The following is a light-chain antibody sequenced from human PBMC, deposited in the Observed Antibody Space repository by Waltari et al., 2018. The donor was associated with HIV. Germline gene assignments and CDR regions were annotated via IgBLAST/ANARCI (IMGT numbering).Light chain of an antibody. CDR2: DVS. Sequence: DIQMTQSPSSLSASVGDRVTITCQARQDISNHLNWYQQKPGKAPKFLSYDVSNLEIGVPSRFSGSGAGTDFTFTISSLQPEDIATYYCHQYDNLPPTFGPGTKVDIK. J-gene: IGKJ3*01. V-gene: IGKV1-33*01. CDR1: QDISNH. CDR3: HQYDNLPPT.